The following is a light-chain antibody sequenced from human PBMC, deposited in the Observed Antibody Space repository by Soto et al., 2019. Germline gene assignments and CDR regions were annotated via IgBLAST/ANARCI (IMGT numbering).Light chain of an antibody. J-gene: IGLJ2*01. CDR3: SSYTSSSTLV. Sequence: QSVLTQPASVSGSPGQSIAISCTGTSSDVGAYDYVSWYQQHPGKAPKLIIYDVANRPSGVSDRFSGSKSGNTASLTISGLHTEDEADYHCSSYTSSSTLVFGGGTKLTVL. CDR1: SSDVGAYDY. V-gene: IGLV2-14*01. CDR2: DVA.